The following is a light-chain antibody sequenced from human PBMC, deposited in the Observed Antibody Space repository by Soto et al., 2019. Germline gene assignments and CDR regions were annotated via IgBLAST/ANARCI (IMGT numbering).Light chain of an antibody. CDR2: DVS. Sequence: QSALTQPASVSGSPGQSITISCTGTSSDVGGYNYVSWYQQHPGKAPKLMIYDVSNRPSGVSNRFSGSKSGNTASLTISGIQGEDQADYYCSSYTSSSTRVFGTGTKVTVL. J-gene: IGLJ1*01. V-gene: IGLV2-14*01. CDR1: SSDVGGYNY. CDR3: SSYTSSSTRV.